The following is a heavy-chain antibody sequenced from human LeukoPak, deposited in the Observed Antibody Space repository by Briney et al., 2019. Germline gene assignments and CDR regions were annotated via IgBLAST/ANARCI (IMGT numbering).Heavy chain of an antibody. J-gene: IGHJ6*02. CDR2: IIPIFGTA. Sequence: ASVKVSCKVSGGTFSSCAISWVRQAPGQGLEWMGGIIPIFGTANYAQKFQGRVTITADESTSTAYMELSSLRSEDTAVYYCARVRLTYYYYGMDVWGQGTTVTVSS. V-gene: IGHV1-69*01. CDR3: ARVRLTYYYYGMDV. CDR1: GGTFSSCA.